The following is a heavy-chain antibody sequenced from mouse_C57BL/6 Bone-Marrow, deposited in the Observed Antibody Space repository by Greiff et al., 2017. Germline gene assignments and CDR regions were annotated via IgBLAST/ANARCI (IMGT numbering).Heavy chain of an antibody. Sequence: ESGPGMVKPSQSLSLTCTVTGYSITSGYDWHWIRHFPGNKLEWMGYISYSGSTNYNPSLKSRISITHDTSKNHFFLKLNSVTTEDTATYYCATSRSYDAMDYWGQGTSVTVSS. J-gene: IGHJ4*01. V-gene: IGHV3-1*01. CDR3: ATSRSYDAMDY. CDR2: ISYSGST. D-gene: IGHD1-1*01. CDR1: GYSITSGYD.